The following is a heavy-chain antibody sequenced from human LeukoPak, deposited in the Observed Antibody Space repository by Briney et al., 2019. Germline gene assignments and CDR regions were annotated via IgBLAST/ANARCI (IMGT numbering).Heavy chain of an antibody. J-gene: IGHJ6*01. Sequence: SETLSLTCAVSGGSISGSNWWSWVRQPPGKGLEWIGEIYHSGSTNYNPSLKSRVIISVDKSKNQFSLKLSSVTAADTAVYYCARNTVVKGFMGLWGPRTPGPVSS. CDR3: ARNTVVKGFMGL. CDR2: IYHSGST. V-gene: IGHV4-4*02. D-gene: IGHD4-23*01. CDR1: GGSISGSNW.